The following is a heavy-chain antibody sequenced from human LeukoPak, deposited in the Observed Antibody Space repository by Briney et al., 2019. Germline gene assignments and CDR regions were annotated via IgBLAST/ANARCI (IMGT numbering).Heavy chain of an antibody. CDR2: ISSNGGST. J-gene: IGHJ4*02. Sequence: PGGSLRLSCSASGFTFSSYAMHWVRQAPGKGLEYVSAISSNGGSTYYADSVKGSFTISRDNSKNTLYLQMSSLRAEDTAVYYCVRPPIAVAGDYWGQGTLVTVSS. CDR1: GFTFSSYA. V-gene: IGHV3-64D*06. CDR3: VRPPIAVAGDY. D-gene: IGHD6-19*01.